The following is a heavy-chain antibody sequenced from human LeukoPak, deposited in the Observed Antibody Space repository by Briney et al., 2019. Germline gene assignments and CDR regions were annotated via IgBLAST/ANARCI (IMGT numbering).Heavy chain of an antibody. Sequence: GGSLRLSCAASGFTFSDHYMDWVRQAPGKGLEWVGRARNKANSYTTEYAASVKGRFTISRDDSKNSLYLQMNSLKTEDTAVYYCGRANVYYGDGYYPVVGYYFDYWGQGTLVTVSS. CDR1: GFTFSDHY. D-gene: IGHD3-22*01. CDR2: ARNKANSYTT. J-gene: IGHJ4*02. V-gene: IGHV3-72*01. CDR3: GRANVYYGDGYYPVVGYYFDY.